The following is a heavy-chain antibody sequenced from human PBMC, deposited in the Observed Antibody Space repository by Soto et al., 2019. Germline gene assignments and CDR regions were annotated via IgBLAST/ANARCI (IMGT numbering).Heavy chain of an antibody. J-gene: IGHJ4*02. Sequence: QVQLVESGGGVVQPGRPLRLSCAASGFTFSSYGMHWVRQAPGKGLEWVAVISYDGSNKYYADSVKGRFTISRDNSKNTLYLQMNSLRAEDTAVYYCALTGIAARRRTEDFDYWGQGTLVTVSS. D-gene: IGHD6-6*01. CDR1: GFTFSSYG. V-gene: IGHV3-30*03. CDR3: ALTGIAARRRTEDFDY. CDR2: ISYDGSNK.